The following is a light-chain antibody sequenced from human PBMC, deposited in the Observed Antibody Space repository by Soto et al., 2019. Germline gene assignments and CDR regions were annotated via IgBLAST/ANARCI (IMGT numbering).Light chain of an antibody. CDR3: CSYAGSSIFVV. J-gene: IGLJ2*01. Sequence: QSALTQPASVSGSPGQSITISCTGTSSDIGSYERVSWYQWHPGKAPKLMIYEDYRRPSGISNRFSGFKSGYTASLTISGLQAEDEADYYCCSYAGSSIFVVFGGGTKLTVL. CDR2: EDY. CDR1: SSDIGSYER. V-gene: IGLV2-23*02.